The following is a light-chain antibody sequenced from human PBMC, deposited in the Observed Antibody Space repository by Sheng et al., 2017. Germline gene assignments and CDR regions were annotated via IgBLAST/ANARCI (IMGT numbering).Light chain of an antibody. CDR1: SSNIGTNF. CDR3: CTWDDNLSALL. V-gene: IGLV1-51*01. J-gene: IGLJ2*01. CDR2: DDN. Sequence: QSVLTQPPSVSAAPGQRVTISCSGYSSNIGTNFVSWYQQFPGAVPKLLSYDDNKRPSGIPDRFSASKSGTSATLGITGLQAGDEADYYCCTWDDNLSALLFGGGTKLTVL.